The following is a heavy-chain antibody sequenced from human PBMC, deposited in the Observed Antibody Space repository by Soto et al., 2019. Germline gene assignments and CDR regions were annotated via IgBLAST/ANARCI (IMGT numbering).Heavy chain of an antibody. D-gene: IGHD3-22*01. CDR2: NYYSGGT. CDR1: GASISSGDHF. CDR3: AREEALIVVPTGRIDYSFGS. J-gene: IGHJ4*02. Sequence: QVQLQESGPGQVKPSQTLSLTCTVSGASISSGDHFWTWLLQPPGKGLEWIGYNYYSGGTSYNPTLPSRVAISVDTSKNQFSLTRTSVTAADTAVYYCAREEALIVVPTGRIDYSFGSWGQGTLVTVSS. V-gene: IGHV4-30-4*01.